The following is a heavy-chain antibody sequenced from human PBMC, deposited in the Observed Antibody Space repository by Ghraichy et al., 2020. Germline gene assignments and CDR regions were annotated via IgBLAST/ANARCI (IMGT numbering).Heavy chain of an antibody. Sequence: SETLSLTCAVYGGSFSGYYWSWIRQPPGKGLEWIGEINHSGSTNYNPSLKSRVTISVDTSKNQFSLKLSSVTAADTAVYYWARGQYRVWGYWGQGTLVTVSS. D-gene: IGHD5/OR15-5a*01. V-gene: IGHV4-34*01. J-gene: IGHJ4*02. CDR3: ARGQYRVWGY. CDR1: GGSFSGYY. CDR2: INHSGST.